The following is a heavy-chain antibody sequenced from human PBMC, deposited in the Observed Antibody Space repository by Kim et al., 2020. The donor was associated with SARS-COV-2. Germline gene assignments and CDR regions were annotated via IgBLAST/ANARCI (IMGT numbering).Heavy chain of an antibody. V-gene: IGHV1-3*01. CDR2: INAGNGNT. D-gene: IGHD6-13*01. CDR3: ARESGSWYPLTPYAFDI. Sequence: ASVKVSCKASGYTFTSYAMHWVRQAPGQRLEWMGWINAGNGNTKYSQKFQGRVTITRDTSASTAYMELSSLRSEDTAVYYCARESGSWYPLTPYAFDIWGQGTMVTVSS. J-gene: IGHJ3*02. CDR1: GYTFTSYA.